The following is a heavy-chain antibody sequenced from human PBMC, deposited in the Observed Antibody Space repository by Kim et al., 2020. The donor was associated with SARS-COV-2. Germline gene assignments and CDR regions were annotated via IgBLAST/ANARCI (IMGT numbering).Heavy chain of an antibody. CDR2: ITHDGSHK. V-gene: IGHV3-30*04. CDR3: TRDLSGWYSIDY. J-gene: IGHJ4*02. D-gene: IGHD6-19*01. Sequence: GGSLRLSCAASGFTFSNYAMHWVRQAPGKGLEWVAVITHDGSHKYYADSVKGRFTISRDNTKNTLFLQMNSLRAEDTAVYYCTRDLSGWYSIDYWGQGTLVTVSS. CDR1: GFTFSNYA.